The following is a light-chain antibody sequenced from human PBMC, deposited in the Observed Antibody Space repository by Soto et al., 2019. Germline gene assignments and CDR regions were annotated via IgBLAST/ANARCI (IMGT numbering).Light chain of an antibody. CDR1: SSDVGGYNY. V-gene: IGLV2-8*01. CDR2: EVS. CDR3: SSYAGRSVV. Sequence: QSALTQPPSASGSPGQSVTISCTGTSSDVGGYNYVSWYKQHPGKAPKLMLYEVSRRPTGVPDRFSGSKSDNTASLTVSGLQAEDEADYDCSSYAGRSVVFGGGTKLTVL. J-gene: IGLJ2*01.